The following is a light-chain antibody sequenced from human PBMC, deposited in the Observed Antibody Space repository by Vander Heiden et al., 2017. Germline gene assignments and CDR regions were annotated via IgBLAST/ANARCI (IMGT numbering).Light chain of an antibody. V-gene: IGKV3-20*01. CDR3: QQYDSSPLT. Sequence: EIELTPSPGTLSLPPGGRATLSCRASQSVSSSYLTWYQQKPGQAPRLLIYGTSSMPTGIPDRFSGSGSGTDFTLTISRLEPEDFAVYYCQQYDSSPLTFGQGTKVEIK. CDR2: GTS. J-gene: IGKJ1*01. CDR1: QSVSSSY.